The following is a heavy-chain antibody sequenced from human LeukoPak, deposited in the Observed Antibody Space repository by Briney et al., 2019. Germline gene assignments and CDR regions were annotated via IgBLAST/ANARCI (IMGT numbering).Heavy chain of an antibody. V-gene: IGHV4-4*09. CDR1: GGSISSFY. CDR3: ARARRDGYNQKTFDY. J-gene: IGHJ4*02. D-gene: IGHD5-24*01. CDR2: IHTSGDT. Sequence: SETLSLTCTVSGGSISSFYWSWIRQPPGKGLEWIGYIHTSGDTSYNPSLKSRVTMSVDTSKNQFSLKLSSVTAADTAVYYCARARRDGYNQKTFDYWGQGTLVTVSS.